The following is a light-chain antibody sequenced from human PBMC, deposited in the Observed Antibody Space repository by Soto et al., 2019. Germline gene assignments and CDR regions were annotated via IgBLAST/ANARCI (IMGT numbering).Light chain of an antibody. J-gene: IGKJ1*01. V-gene: IGKV4-1*01. CDR1: QRGLDTSRNKNY. CDR3: QQYYTTPWT. CDR2: WSS. Sequence: DIVMTQSPDSLAVSLGERATINCRSSQRGLDTSRNKNYLAWYQQKPGQPPKLLIYWSSTRESGVPDRFNGGGSGTDFTLTINSLQAADVAVYYCQQYYTTPWTFGQGTKVE.